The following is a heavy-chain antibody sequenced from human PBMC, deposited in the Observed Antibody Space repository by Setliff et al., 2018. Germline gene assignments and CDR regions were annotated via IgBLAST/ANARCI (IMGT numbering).Heavy chain of an antibody. V-gene: IGHV1-69*13. CDR3: ARGPQKFYSDTSGYYYDALYYYYMDV. Sequence: SVKVSCKASGGTFSSYAIDWVRQAPGQGLEWMGGIIPIFGTPTYAQKFQGRVTIIADESTSTTYMELSSLRSEDTAVYYCARGPQKFYSDTSGYYYDALYYYYMDVWGKGTTVTVSS. J-gene: IGHJ6*03. CDR2: IIPIFGTP. D-gene: IGHD3-22*01. CDR1: GGTFSSYA.